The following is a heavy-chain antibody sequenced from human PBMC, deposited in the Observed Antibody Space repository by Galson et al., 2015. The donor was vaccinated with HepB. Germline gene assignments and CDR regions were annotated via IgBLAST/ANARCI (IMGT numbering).Heavy chain of an antibody. CDR1: GYTFTSYG. V-gene: IGHV1-18*01. D-gene: IGHD3-16*02. CDR3: ARDGNPSFVGVIVIQGEWTY. Sequence: SVKVSCKASGYTFTSYGISWVRQAPGQGLEWMGWISAYNGNTNYAQKLQGRVTMTTDTSTSTAYMELRSLRSDDTAVYYCARDGNPSFVGVIVIQGEWTYCVQGTLVTVSS. J-gene: IGHJ4*02. CDR2: ISAYNGNT.